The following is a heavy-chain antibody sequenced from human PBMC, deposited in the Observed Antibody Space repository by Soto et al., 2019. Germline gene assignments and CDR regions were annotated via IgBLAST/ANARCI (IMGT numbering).Heavy chain of an antibody. D-gene: IGHD6-13*01. V-gene: IGHV3-23*01. CDR1: GFSFHTYA. J-gene: IGHJ4*02. CDR3: AKDRTAAARNFDY. CDR2: LSGSGGST. Sequence: GGSLRLSCAASGFSFHTYAMGWVRQAPGKGLEWVSSLSGSGGSTNYADSVKGRFTISRDNSKDTLYLQMNNLRAEDTAMYYCAKDRTAAARNFDYWGQGTPVTVSS.